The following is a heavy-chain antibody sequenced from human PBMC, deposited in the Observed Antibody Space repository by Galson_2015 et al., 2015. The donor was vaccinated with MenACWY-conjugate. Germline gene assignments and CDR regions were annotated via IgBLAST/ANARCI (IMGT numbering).Heavy chain of an antibody. CDR2: MYHSETP. CDR1: SGSIKTYY. J-gene: IGHJ4*02. CDR3: ARGVNLASMAGY. V-gene: IGHV4-59*01. Sequence: ETLSLTCTVSSGSIKTYYWSWIRQPPGKGLEWIGYMYHSETPRYNPSLKSRVTMSADKSNNQFSLRLISVTAADTAVYYCARGVNLASMAGYWGQGTLVTVSS. D-gene: IGHD3-3*02.